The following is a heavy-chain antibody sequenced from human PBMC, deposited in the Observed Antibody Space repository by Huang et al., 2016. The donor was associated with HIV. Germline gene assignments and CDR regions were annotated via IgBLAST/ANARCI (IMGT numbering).Heavy chain of an antibody. D-gene: IGHD2-21*01. J-gene: IGHJ4*02. CDR2: IYWDDDS. V-gene: IGHV2-5*02. CDR3: ARGAYGSDGYYFRMRFEY. CDR1: GFSVDSSGVG. Sequence: QITLKESGPTLVKPTQTLTLTCSFSGFSVDSSGVGVGWIRQPPGKALGWLAVIYWDDDSRYSPSLKRRLSSTKDSSKNQVVLTMTNMDPVDTATYYCARGAYGSDGYYFRMRFEYWGQGTLVTVSS.